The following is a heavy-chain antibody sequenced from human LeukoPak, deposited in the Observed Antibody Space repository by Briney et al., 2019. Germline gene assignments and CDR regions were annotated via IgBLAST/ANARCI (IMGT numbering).Heavy chain of an antibody. D-gene: IGHD3-10*01. J-gene: IGHJ4*02. CDR2: IYYSGST. CDR1: SASITSSPYY. V-gene: IGHV4-61*01. CDR3: ARSNGSGSYPFGY. Sequence: SETLSLTCTVSSASITSSPYYWSWIRQPPGKGLEWIGYIYYSGSTNYNPSLKSRVTISVDTSKNQFSLKLSSVTAADTAVYYCARSNGSGSYPFGYWGQGTLVTVSS.